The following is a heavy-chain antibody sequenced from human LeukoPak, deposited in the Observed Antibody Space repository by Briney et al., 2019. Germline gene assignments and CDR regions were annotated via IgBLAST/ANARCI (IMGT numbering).Heavy chain of an antibody. J-gene: IGHJ6*02. CDR2: IYYSGST. CDR1: GGSISSDY. V-gene: IGHV4-59*01. CDR3: ARARRHSYYGMDV. D-gene: IGHD3-3*02. Sequence: SETLSLTCTVSGGSISSDYWSWIRQPPGKGLGWVGYIYYSGSTNYNPSLKSRVTISVDTSKNQFSLKLSSVTAADTAVYYCARARRHSYYGMDVWGQGTTVTVSS.